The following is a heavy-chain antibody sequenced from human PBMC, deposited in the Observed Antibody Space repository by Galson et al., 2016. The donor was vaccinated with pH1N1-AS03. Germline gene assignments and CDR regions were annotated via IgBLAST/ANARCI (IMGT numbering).Heavy chain of an antibody. Sequence: PALVKPTQTLTLTCTFSGFSLRTSGMCVSWIRQPPGKALEWLARIDWGDDTYYSTSLKTRLTISKDTSKNQVVLTMTNMDPVDTATYYCARMRDYGDLRDSFDIWGQGTMVTVSS. CDR1: GFSLRTSGMC. J-gene: IGHJ3*02. D-gene: IGHD4-17*01. CDR2: IDWGDDT. CDR3: ARMRDYGDLRDSFDI. V-gene: IGHV2-70*11.